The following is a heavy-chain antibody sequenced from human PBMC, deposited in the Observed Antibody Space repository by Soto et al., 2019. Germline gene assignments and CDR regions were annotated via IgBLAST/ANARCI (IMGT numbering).Heavy chain of an antibody. D-gene: IGHD2-2*01. CDR3: ARSSTSANYFDY. CDR1: GGSISSGGYY. CDR2: IYYSGST. V-gene: IGHV4-31*03. J-gene: IGHJ4*02. Sequence: QVQLQESGPGLVKPTQTLSLTCTVSGGSISSGGYYWSWIRQHPGKGLEWIGYIYYSGSTYYNPSLKSRVTISVDTSKNQFSLKLSSVTAADTAVYYCARSSTSANYFDYWGQGTLVTVSS.